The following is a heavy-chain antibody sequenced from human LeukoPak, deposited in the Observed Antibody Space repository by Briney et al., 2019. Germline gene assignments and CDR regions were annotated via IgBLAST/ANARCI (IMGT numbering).Heavy chain of an antibody. Sequence: GGSLRLSCAASGFTFSSYAMSWVRQAPGKGLEWVSAISGNGGSTYYADSVKGRFTISRDNSKNTLYLQMNSLRAEDTAVYYCAKGLSSSWSVRGPLDYWGQGTLVTVSS. CDR1: GFTFSSYA. J-gene: IGHJ4*02. CDR3: AKGLSSSWSVRGPLDY. V-gene: IGHV3-23*01. CDR2: ISGNGGST. D-gene: IGHD6-13*01.